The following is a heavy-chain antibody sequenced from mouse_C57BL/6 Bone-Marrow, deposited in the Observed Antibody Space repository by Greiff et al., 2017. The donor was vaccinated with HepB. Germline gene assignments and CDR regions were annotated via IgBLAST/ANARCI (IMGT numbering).Heavy chain of an antibody. V-gene: IGHV5-4*01. CDR3: ARWVITTVVAKAMDY. J-gene: IGHJ4*01. CDR1: GFTFSSYA. Sequence: EVQGVESGGGLVKPGGSLKLSCAASGFTFSSYAMSWVRQTPEKRLEWVATISDGGSYTYYPDKVKGRFTISRDNAKNNLYLQMSHLKSEDTAMYYCARWVITTVVAKAMDYWGQGTSVTVSS. CDR2: ISDGGSYT. D-gene: IGHD1-1*01.